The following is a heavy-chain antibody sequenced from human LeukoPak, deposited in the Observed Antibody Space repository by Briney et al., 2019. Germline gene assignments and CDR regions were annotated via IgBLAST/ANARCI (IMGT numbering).Heavy chain of an antibody. CDR2: IYYSGST. CDR1: GGSVSSGSYY. V-gene: IGHV4-61*01. D-gene: IGHD6-13*01. J-gene: IGHJ3*02. CDR3: ARDSPYSSSWQSDAFDI. Sequence: SETLSLTCTVSGGSVSSGSYYWSWIRQPPGKGLEWIGYIYYSGSTNYNPSLKSRVTISVDTSKDQFSLKLSSVTAADTAVYYCARDSPYSSSWQSDAFDIWGQGTMVTVSS.